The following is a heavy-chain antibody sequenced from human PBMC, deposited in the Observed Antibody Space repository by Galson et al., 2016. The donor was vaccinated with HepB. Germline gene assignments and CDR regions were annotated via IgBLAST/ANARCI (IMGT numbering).Heavy chain of an antibody. CDR1: GFTFSSYV. V-gene: IGHV3-23*01. D-gene: IGHD2-8*01. CDR2: ISGSGVTT. J-gene: IGHJ4*02. CDR3: AKDLHVDPVIMEILSSYFDS. Sequence: SLRLSCAASGFTFSSYVMRWVRQAPGKGLEWVSSISGSGVTTYYRDSVKGRFTISRDNSKNTLYLQMSSLRAEDTAVYYCAKDLHVDPVIMEILSSYFDSWGQGTLVTVSS.